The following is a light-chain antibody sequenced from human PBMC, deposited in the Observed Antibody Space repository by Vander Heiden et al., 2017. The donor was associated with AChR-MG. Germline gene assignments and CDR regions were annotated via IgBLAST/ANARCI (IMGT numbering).Light chain of an antibody. V-gene: IGKV1-33*01. J-gene: IGKJ2*01. CDR1: QDISNY. CDR2: DAS. Sequence: DIQMTQSPSSLSASVGDRVTITCQASQDISNYLNWYQQKPGKAPKLLIYDASNLETGVPSRFSGSGYGTDFTFTISSRQPEDFATYYCQQHDNLPPYTFGQGTKLEIK. CDR3: QQHDNLPPYT.